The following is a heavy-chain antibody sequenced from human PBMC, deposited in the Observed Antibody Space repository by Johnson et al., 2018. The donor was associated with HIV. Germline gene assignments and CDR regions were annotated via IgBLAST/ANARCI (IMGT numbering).Heavy chain of an antibody. D-gene: IGHD1-26*01. V-gene: IGHV3-30*02. J-gene: IGHJ3*02. CDR3: AKAVGGYAFDI. CDR1: GFTFSNAW. CDR2: IRFDETIK. Sequence: QVQLVESGGGLVKPGGSLRLSCAASGFTFSNAWMSWVRQAPGKGLEWVAFIRFDETIKYYGDSVKGRFTISRDNSKNTLYLQMNSLRVEDTAVYYCAKAVGGYAFDIWGQGQWSPSLQ.